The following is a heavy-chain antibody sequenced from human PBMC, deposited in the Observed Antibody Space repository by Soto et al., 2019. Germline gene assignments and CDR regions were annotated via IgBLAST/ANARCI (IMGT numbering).Heavy chain of an antibody. J-gene: IGHJ4*02. V-gene: IGHV3-15*01. Sequence: EEQLVESGGGLVKPGGSLRLSCAAAGFLFSNAWMSWVRQAPRKGLEWVGLIKNKADGGTADYAAPVKGRFTISRDDSENMLYLQMTGLKTEDTAVYYCTTGFDFRGQGTLVTVSS. CDR2: IKNKADGGTA. CDR3: TTGFDF. CDR1: GFLFSNAW. D-gene: IGHD3-3*01.